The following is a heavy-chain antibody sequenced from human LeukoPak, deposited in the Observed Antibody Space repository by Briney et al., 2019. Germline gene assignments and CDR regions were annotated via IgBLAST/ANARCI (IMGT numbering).Heavy chain of an antibody. Sequence: ASVKVSCKASGGTFSSYAISWVRQAPGQGLEWMGRISAYNGNTNYAQKLQGRVTMTTDTSTSTAYMELRSLRSDDTAVYYCARMVLVDYYDSSGYDYWGQGTLVTVSS. CDR3: ARMVLVDYYDSSGYDY. J-gene: IGHJ4*02. V-gene: IGHV1-18*01. CDR1: GGTFSSYA. D-gene: IGHD3-22*01. CDR2: ISAYNGNT.